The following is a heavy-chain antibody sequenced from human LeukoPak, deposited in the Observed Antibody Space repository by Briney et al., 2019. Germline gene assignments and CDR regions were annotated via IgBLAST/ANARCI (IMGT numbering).Heavy chain of an antibody. Sequence: ASVKVSCKASGYTFTSYYMHWVRQAPGQGLEWMGIINPSGGSTSYAQKFQGRVTMTRDTSTSTVYMELSSLRSEDTAVYYCARDSGGLVGENYFDYWGQGTLVTVSS. CDR1: GYTFTSYY. CDR3: ARDSGGLVGENYFDY. V-gene: IGHV1-46*01. D-gene: IGHD3-10*01. CDR2: INPSGGST. J-gene: IGHJ4*02.